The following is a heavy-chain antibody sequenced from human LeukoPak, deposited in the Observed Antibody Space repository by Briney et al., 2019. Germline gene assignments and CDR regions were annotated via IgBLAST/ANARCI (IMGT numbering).Heavy chain of an antibody. Sequence: TGGSLRLSCAASGFTFSTYAMTWVRQAPGKGLEWVSLISGTGGSTYYADSVKHRFTISRDNTKNLLYLEMNSLRAEDTAMYFCVRDVGAVRGEVYFDYWGQGTLVTVSS. J-gene: IGHJ4*02. D-gene: IGHD3-10*01. CDR3: VRDVGAVRGEVYFDY. CDR2: ISGTGGST. V-gene: IGHV3-23*01. CDR1: GFTFSTYA.